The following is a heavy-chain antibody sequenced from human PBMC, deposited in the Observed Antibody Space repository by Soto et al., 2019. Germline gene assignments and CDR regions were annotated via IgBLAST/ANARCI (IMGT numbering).Heavy chain of an antibody. CDR3: ARRYGGAFDI. D-gene: IGHD4-17*01. V-gene: IGHV4-59*08. CDR2: IYYSGGT. CDR1: GGSISSYY. J-gene: IGHJ3*02. Sequence: QVQLQESGPGLVKPSETLSLTCTVSGGSISSYYWSWIRQPPGKGLEWIGYIYYSGGTNYNPSLKSRVTISVDTSNNQFSLRLSSVTAADTAVYCCARRYGGAFDIWGQGTMVTVSS.